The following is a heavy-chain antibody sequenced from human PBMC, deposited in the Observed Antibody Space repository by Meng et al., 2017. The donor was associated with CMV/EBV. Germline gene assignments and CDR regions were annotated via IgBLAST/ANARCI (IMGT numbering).Heavy chain of an antibody. V-gene: IGHV3-21*04. Sequence: GESLKISCAASGFTFSSYSMNWVRQAPGKGLEWVSSISSSSSYIYYADSVKGRFTISRDNAKNSLYLQMNSLRAEDTALYYCAKGDGAGTAYYFYYWGQGTLVTVSS. CDR3: AKGDGAGTAYYFYY. CDR1: GFTFSSYS. CDR2: ISSSSSYI. J-gene: IGHJ4*02. D-gene: IGHD6-13*01.